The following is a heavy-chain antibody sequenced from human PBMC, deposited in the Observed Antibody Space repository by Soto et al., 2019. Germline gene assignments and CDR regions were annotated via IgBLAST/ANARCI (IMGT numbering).Heavy chain of an antibody. CDR3: ARLYLAATITSLDY. Sequence: GGSLRLSCAASGFTFSSYWMSWVRQAPGKGLEWVANIKQDGSEKYYVGSVVGRFTISRDNAENPLYLQMNSLRAEDTAVYYCARLYLAATITSLDYWGQGTLVTVSS. CDR2: IKQDGSEK. V-gene: IGHV3-7*01. CDR1: GFTFSSYW. D-gene: IGHD5-12*01. J-gene: IGHJ4*02.